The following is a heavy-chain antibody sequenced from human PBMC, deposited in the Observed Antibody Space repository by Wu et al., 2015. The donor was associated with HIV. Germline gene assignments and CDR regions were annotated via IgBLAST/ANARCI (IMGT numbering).Heavy chain of an antibody. CDR2: IIPIFGTA. J-gene: IGHJ6*02. CDR1: GSAFNSYY. V-gene: IGHV1-69*01. CDR3: ARALAQQQLVPLAYYYYGMDV. D-gene: IGHD6-13*01. Sequence: QVHLVQSGAEVKKPGASVNVSCKASGSAFNSYYIHYMRQAPGQGLEWMGGIIPIFGTANYAQKFQGRVTITTDESTSTAYMELSSLRSEDTAVYYCARALAQQQLVPLAYYYYGMDVWGQGTTVTVSS.